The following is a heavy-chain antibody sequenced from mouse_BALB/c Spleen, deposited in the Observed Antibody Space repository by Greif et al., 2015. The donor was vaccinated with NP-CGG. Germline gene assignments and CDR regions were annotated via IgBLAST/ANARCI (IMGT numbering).Heavy chain of an antibody. CDR1: GYTFTSYW. J-gene: IGHJ2*01. CDR2: INPSTGYT. Sequence: LVESGAELAKPGASVKMSCKASGYTFTSYWMHWVKQRPGQGLEWIGYINPSTGYTEYNQKFKDKATLTADKSSSPAYMQLSSLTSEDSAVYYCARGGWIDYWGQGTTLTVSS. D-gene: IGHD3-3*01. CDR3: ARGGWIDY. V-gene: IGHV1-7*01.